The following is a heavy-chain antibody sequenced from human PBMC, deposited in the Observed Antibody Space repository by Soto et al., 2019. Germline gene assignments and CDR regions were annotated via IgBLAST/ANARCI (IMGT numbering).Heavy chain of an antibody. D-gene: IGHD3-3*02. J-gene: IGHJ5*02. CDR1: SSSIRGGFY. CDR3: ARVTIFEYWFDP. CDR2: IYHSGSA. Sequence: PSETLSLTCAVSSSSIRGGFYWAWIRQPPGKGLEWIGNIYHSGSAHYNPSLKSRVTMSVDTSKNNFSLRLPSVAAADTAVYYCARVTIFEYWFDPWGQGILVT. V-gene: IGHV4-38-2*01.